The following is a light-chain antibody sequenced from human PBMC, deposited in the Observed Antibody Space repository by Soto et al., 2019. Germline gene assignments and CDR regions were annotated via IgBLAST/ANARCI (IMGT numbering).Light chain of an antibody. CDR2: DNN. CDR3: QSYDSSLSGSYV. J-gene: IGLJ1*01. V-gene: IGLV1-40*01. CDR1: SSNIGAGYD. Sequence: QSVLTQPPSVSGAPGQRVTISCTGSSSNIGAGYDVHWYQQLPGTAPKLLIYDNNNRPSGVPDRFSGSKSGTSASLAITRLQAEDEADYYCQSYDSSLSGSYVFGTGTKLTVL.